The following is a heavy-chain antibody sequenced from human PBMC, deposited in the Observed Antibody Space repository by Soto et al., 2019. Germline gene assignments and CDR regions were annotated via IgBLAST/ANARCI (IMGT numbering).Heavy chain of an antibody. J-gene: IGHJ6*02. Sequence: GGSLRLSCAASGFIFSSYWMHWVRQAPGKGLVWVSRLHSDGRTTTYADSVKGRFTISRDNAKNTLYLQMNSLRAEDTAVYYCARELPTTIRGGYYYSYGMDVWGQGTTVTVYS. D-gene: IGHD2-2*02. CDR1: GFIFSSYW. V-gene: IGHV3-74*03. CDR3: ARELPTTIRGGYYYSYGMDV. CDR2: LHSDGRTT.